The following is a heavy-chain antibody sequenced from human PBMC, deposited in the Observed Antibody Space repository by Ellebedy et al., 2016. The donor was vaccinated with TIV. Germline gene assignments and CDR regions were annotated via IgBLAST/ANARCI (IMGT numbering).Heavy chain of an antibody. CDR2: ISAYNGNT. D-gene: IGHD2-2*01. V-gene: IGHV1-18*01. Sequence: ASVKVSCXASGGTFSSYAISWVRQAPGQGLEWMGWISAYNGNTNYAQKLQGRVTMTTDTSTSTAYMELRSLRSEDTAVYYCARDVCSSTSCEPRDAFDIWGQGTMVTVSS. CDR3: ARDVCSSTSCEPRDAFDI. CDR1: GGTFSSYA. J-gene: IGHJ3*02.